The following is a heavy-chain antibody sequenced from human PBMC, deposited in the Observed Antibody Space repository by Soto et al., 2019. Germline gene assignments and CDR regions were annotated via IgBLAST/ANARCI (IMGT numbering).Heavy chain of an antibody. CDR3: ATSEKRTEGVTTKSARWFDP. CDR2: INHSGST. CDR1: GGSFSGYY. V-gene: IGHV4-34*01. D-gene: IGHD4-17*01. Sequence: SETLSLTCAVYGGSFSGYYWSWIRQPPGKGLEWIGEINHSGSTNYNPSLKSRVTISVDTSKNQFSLKLSSVTAADTAVYYCATSEKRTEGVTTKSARWFDPWGQGTLVTVSS. J-gene: IGHJ5*02.